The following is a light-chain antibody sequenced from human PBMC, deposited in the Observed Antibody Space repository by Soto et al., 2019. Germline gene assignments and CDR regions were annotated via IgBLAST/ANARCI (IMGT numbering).Light chain of an antibody. J-gene: IGKJ2*01. CDR1: QSISTY. V-gene: IGKV1-39*01. Sequence: DIQMTQSTSALSASVGDRVTITCRASQSISTYLKWYQQQPGKAPNLLIYAASSLQIRVPSRLSGSASGPDVTLTLSSLQPEDFTTYYFQQSYSTPYTFGQGTKLAIK. CDR2: AAS. CDR3: QQSYSTPYT.